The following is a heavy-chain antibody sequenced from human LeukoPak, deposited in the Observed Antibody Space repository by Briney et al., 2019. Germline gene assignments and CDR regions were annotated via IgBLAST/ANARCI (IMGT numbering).Heavy chain of an antibody. CDR2: IYTSGST. CDR3: ASLYRLNYDFWSH. D-gene: IGHD3-3*01. Sequence: SETLSLTCTVSGGSISSYYWSWIRQPAGKGLEWIGRIYTSGSTNYNPSLKSRVTISVDTSKNQFSLKLSSVTAADTAVYYCASLYRLNYDFWSHWGQGTLVTVSS. CDR1: GGSISSYY. J-gene: IGHJ4*02. V-gene: IGHV4-4*07.